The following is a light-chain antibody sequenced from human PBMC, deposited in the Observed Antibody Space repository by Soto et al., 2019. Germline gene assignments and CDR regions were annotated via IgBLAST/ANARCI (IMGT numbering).Light chain of an antibody. V-gene: IGLV2-14*01. J-gene: IGLJ3*02. CDR2: EVS. CDR1: SSDVGAYNY. Sequence: QSALTQPASVSGSPGQSITISCTGTSSDVGAYNYVSWYQHHPGKAPKLMIYEVSNRPSGVSDRFSGSRSGNTASLTISGLQDEDESDYYCSSYTSSTTWVLGGGTKLTVL. CDR3: SSYTSSTTWV.